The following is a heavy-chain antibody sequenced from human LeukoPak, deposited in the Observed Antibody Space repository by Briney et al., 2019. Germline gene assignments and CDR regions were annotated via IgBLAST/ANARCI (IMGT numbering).Heavy chain of an antibody. CDR3: TTQTGYSYGPTDY. CDR1: GVTFSNAW. V-gene: IGHV3-15*01. J-gene: IGHJ4*02. Sequence: PGGSLRLSCAAYGVTFSNAWMSWVRQAPGKGLEWVGRRKSKTDGGTTDYAAPVKGRFTISRDDSKNTLYLQMNTLKTGDTAVYYGTTQTGYSYGPTDYWGQGTLVTVSS. CDR2: RKSKTDGGTT. D-gene: IGHD5-18*01.